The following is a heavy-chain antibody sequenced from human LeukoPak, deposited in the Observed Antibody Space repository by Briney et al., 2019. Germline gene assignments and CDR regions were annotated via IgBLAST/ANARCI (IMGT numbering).Heavy chain of an antibody. J-gene: IGHJ3*02. V-gene: IGHV4-61*02. CDR2: IYISEST. CDR3: AREGARWEPSFSAFDI. D-gene: IGHD1-26*01. CDR1: GGSISSSSYY. Sequence: ASETLSLTCTVSGGSISSSSYYWSWIRQPAGKGLEWIGRIYISESTNYNPSLRSRVTMSVDTSKNQFSLKLSSVAAADTAVYYCAREGARWEPSFSAFDIWGQGTMVTVSS.